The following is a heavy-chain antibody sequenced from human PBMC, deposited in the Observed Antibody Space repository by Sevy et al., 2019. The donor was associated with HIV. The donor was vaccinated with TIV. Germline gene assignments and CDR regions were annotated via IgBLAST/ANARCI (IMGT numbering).Heavy chain of an antibody. J-gene: IGHJ4*02. CDR1: GGSISSSSYD. Sequence: SETLSLTCTLSGGSISSSSYDWGWIRQPPGKGLEWIGSMYSSGNTYYNPSLKSRVTIFVDTSKNQISLKLTSVTAADTAVYYCARQGGIVDRAFDYWGQGTLVTVSS. CDR3: ARQGGIVDRAFDY. D-gene: IGHD2-21*01. V-gene: IGHV4-39*01. CDR2: MYSSGNT.